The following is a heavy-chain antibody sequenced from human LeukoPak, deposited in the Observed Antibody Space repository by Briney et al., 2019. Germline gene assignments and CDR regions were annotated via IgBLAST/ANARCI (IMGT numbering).Heavy chain of an antibody. CDR1: GGSISSYN. CDR2: IYYSGST. Sequence: SETLSLTCTVSGGSISSYNCSWLRQPPGQGLGWIGFIYYSGSTNYNPSLKSRVTISVDTSKNQFSLKLSSVTAADTAVYYCARVVGGDYDYYYYGMDVWGQGTTVTVSS. D-gene: IGHD4-17*01. J-gene: IGHJ6*02. V-gene: IGHV4-59*01. CDR3: ARVVGGDYDYYYYGMDV.